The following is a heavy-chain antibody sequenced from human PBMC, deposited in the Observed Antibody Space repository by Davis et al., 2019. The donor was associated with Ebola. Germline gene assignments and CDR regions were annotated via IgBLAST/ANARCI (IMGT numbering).Heavy chain of an antibody. V-gene: IGHV4-4*02. CDR2: IYYTGST. D-gene: IGHD1-26*01. CDR1: GVSITNNW. Sequence: SETLSLTCSVSGVSITNNWWSWVRQSPGKGLEWIGEIYYTGSTAYNPSLESRVTISMDMSKNQFSLKMTSLTAADTAVYYCARPPLGIYSQDVWGQGTTVTVSS. CDR3: ARPPLGIYSQDV. J-gene: IGHJ6*02.